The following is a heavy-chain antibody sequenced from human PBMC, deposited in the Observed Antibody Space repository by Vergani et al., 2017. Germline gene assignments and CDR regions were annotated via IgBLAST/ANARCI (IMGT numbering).Heavy chain of an antibody. CDR3: ARQNPYGSAHVDF. J-gene: IGHJ4*02. Sequence: QVDLQESGPGLVKSAETLSLNCAVPGYSVGSGYYWGWIRQPPGRGLEWLGCVHRNGNTYYTSSLRSRATISRDTSKNQFSLRLTSVTAADTAVYYCARQNPYGSAHVDFWGRGVLVTVSA. V-gene: IGHV4-38-2*01. CDR2: VHRNGNT. D-gene: IGHD3-10*01. CDR1: GYSVGSGYY.